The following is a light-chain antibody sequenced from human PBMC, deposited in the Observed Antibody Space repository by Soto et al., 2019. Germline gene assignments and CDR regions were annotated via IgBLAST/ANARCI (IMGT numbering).Light chain of an antibody. J-gene: IGLJ1*01. Sequence: QSVLTQPPSVSGAPGQRVTISCTGSSSNIGAGYDVPWYQQFPGTAPKLLIYANNNRPSGVPDRFSASKSGTSASLAITGLQADDEADYYCQSYDTTLRGVFGTGTKVTVL. CDR3: QSYDTTLRGV. CDR1: SSNIGAGYD. CDR2: ANN. V-gene: IGLV1-40*01.